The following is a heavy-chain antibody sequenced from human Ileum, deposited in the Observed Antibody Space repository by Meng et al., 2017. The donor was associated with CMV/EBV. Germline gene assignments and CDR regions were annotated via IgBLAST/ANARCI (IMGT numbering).Heavy chain of an antibody. Sequence: GESLKISCAASGFSFRSYGFHWVRQAPGKGLEWVALIVHDGSKKYYADSVKGRFTISRDNSESTVYMEMNSLRAEDTAVYYCARGLGVVSWFDPWGQGTLVTVSS. J-gene: IGHJ5*02. CDR2: IVHDGSKK. CDR3: ARGLGVVSWFDP. V-gene: IGHV3-33*01. CDR1: GFSFRSYG. D-gene: IGHD3-3*01.